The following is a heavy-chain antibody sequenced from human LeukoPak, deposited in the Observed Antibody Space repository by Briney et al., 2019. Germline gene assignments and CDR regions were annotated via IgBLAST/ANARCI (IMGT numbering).Heavy chain of an antibody. J-gene: IGHJ4*02. D-gene: IGHD3-22*01. Sequence: GGSLRLSCAASGFTFSSYAMNWVRQAPGKGLEWVSAISGSGVSTYYADSVKGRFTISRDNSKNTLYLQMNSLRAEDTAVYYCAKDLVYDSSGPQYYFDYWGQGTLVTVSS. CDR3: AKDLVYDSSGPQYYFDY. CDR2: ISGSGVST. V-gene: IGHV3-23*01. CDR1: GFTFSSYA.